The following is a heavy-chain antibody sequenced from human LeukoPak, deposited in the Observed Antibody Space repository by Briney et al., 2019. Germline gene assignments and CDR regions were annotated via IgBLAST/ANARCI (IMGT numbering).Heavy chain of an antibody. CDR3: AGFSNYYDSSGYYNSYYFDY. D-gene: IGHD3-22*01. Sequence: QSSETLSLTCAVSGGSISSSNWWSWVRQPPGKGLEWIGEIYHSGSTNYNPSLKSRVTISVDKSKNQFSLKLSSVTAADTAVYYCAGFSNYYDSSGYYNSYYFDYWGQGTLVTVSS. J-gene: IGHJ4*02. CDR2: IYHSGST. V-gene: IGHV4-4*02. CDR1: GGSISSSNW.